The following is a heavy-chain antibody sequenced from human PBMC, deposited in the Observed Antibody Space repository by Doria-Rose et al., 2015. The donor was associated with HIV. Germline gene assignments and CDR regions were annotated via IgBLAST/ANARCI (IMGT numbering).Heavy chain of an antibody. CDR1: GVSLSSPGMG. CDR3: ARIKSSRWYHKYYFDF. J-gene: IGHJ4*02. V-gene: IGHV2-26*01. Sequence: QVTLKESGPVLVKPTEILTLTCTVSGVSLSSPGMGVSWIRQPPGKALEWLANIFSDDERSYNTSLKSRLTISRGTSKSQVVLTMTDMDPVDTATYYCARIKSSRWYHKYYFDFWGQGTLVIVSA. D-gene: IGHD6-13*01. CDR2: IFSDDER.